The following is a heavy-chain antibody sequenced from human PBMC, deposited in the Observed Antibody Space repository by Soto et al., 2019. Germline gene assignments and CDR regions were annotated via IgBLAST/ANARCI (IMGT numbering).Heavy chain of an antibody. CDR1: GYRFTGYG. V-gene: IGHV1-2*02. Sequence: ASVKVSCKASGYRFTGYGLHWVRQAPGQGLQWMGWINPKSGATDYAQKFQGRVTITADESTSTAYMELSSLRSEDTAVYYCARPLAYSSSSRDYYYGMDVWGQGTTVTVSS. J-gene: IGHJ6*02. CDR3: ARPLAYSSSSRDYYYGMDV. CDR2: INPKSGAT. D-gene: IGHD6-6*01.